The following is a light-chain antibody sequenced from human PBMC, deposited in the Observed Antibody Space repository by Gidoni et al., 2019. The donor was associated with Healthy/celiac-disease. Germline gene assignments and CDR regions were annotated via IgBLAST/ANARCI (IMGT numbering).Light chain of an antibody. CDR3: QQGYSTPRT. Sequence: DIQMTQSPSSLSASVGDRVTIPCRASQSISSYLNWYQQKPGKAPKLLIYAASSLQSGVPSRFSGSGSGTDFTLTISSLQPEDFATYYCQQGYSTPRTFGQXTKVEIK. CDR2: AAS. V-gene: IGKV1-39*01. CDR1: QSISSY. J-gene: IGKJ1*01.